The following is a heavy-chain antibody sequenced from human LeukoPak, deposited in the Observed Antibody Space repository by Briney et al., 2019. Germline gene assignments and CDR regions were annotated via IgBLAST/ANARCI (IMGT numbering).Heavy chain of an antibody. Sequence: GGSLRLSCAASGFTFSGYWMSWVRQTPEKGLEWVANIKQDGYEKYYVDSVKGRFTISRDNAKNSLYPQMNSLRADDTAIYYCARDKIVGPTTLDYWGQGTLVTVSS. CDR2: IKQDGYEK. CDR1: GFTFSGYW. V-gene: IGHV3-7*01. J-gene: IGHJ4*02. D-gene: IGHD1-26*01. CDR3: ARDKIVGPTTLDY.